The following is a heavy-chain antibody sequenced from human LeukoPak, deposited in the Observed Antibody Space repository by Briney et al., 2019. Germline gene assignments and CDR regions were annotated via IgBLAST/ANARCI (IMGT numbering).Heavy chain of an antibody. CDR2: IYFSEST. J-gene: IGHJ4*02. Sequence: SETLSLTCTVSGGSISSSSYYWGWIRQPPGKGLEWIGNIYFSESTYYNPSLKSRVTISVDTSKNQFSLKLSSVTAADTAVYYCASTYYYDSSGYYSHFDSWGQGTLVTVSS. CDR3: ASTYYYDSSGYYSHFDS. V-gene: IGHV4-39*01. D-gene: IGHD3-22*01. CDR1: GGSISSSSYY.